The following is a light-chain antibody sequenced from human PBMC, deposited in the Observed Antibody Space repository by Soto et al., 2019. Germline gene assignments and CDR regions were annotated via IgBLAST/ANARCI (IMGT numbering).Light chain of an antibody. CDR3: SSYAGSSTLV. Sequence: QSVLTQPPSASGSPGQSVTISCTGTSSDVGGYNYVSWYQQHPGKAPKLMIYEVSKRPSGVPDRFSGSKSGNTASLTVSGRQAEDETDYYCSSYAGSSTLVFGGGTKLTVL. CDR1: SSDVGGYNY. J-gene: IGLJ2*01. CDR2: EVS. V-gene: IGLV2-8*01.